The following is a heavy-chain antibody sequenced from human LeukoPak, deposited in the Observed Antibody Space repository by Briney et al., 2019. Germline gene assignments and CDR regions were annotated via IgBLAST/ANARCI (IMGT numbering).Heavy chain of an antibody. Sequence: PSETLSLTCTVSGGSISSGDYYWNWIRQSPGKGLEWIGYIYDSGSIYHNPSLKSRVTISVDTSKNQFSLKLSSVTVADTAVYYCARGHHYGSGSYYNWFDPWGQGTLVTVSS. V-gene: IGHV4-30-4*01. J-gene: IGHJ5*02. D-gene: IGHD3-10*01. CDR1: GGSISSGDYY. CDR2: IYDSGSI. CDR3: ARGHHYGSGSYYNWFDP.